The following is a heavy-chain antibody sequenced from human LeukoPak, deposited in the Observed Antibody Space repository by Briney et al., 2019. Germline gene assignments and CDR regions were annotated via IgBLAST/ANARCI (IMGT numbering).Heavy chain of an antibody. CDR3: ARECSSSCPRGLDV. V-gene: IGHV4-4*07. J-gene: IGHJ6*02. Sequence: SETLSLTCTVSGGSISSYFWTWIRQPAGKGLEWIGRIYTSGITNYNPSLKSRLTISVDTSKNQFSLNLSSVTAVDTAVYYCARECSSSCPRGLDVWGQGTTVTVSS. D-gene: IGHD2-2*01. CDR2: IYTSGIT. CDR1: GGSISSYF.